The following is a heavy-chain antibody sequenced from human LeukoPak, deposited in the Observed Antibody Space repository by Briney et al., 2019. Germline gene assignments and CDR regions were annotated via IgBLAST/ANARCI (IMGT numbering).Heavy chain of an antibody. J-gene: IGHJ2*01. V-gene: IGHV4-38-2*01. CDR1: GSSITGGYY. Sequence: PSETLSLTCAVSGSSITGGYYWGWIRQPPGRGLEWIGSIYHSGSTYYNPSLKSRVTISVDTSKNQFSLKLTSVTAADTAVYYCAARGISWYFDLWGRGTLVTVSS. CDR2: IYHSGST. D-gene: IGHD3-16*01. CDR3: AARGISWYFDL.